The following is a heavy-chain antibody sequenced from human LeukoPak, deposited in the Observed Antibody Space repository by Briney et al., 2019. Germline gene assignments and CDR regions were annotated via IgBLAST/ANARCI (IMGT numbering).Heavy chain of an antibody. CDR3: ARGRVSYAYDY. Sequence: GGSLRLSCAASGFTVSSNYMSWVRQAPGKGLKWVSVIYGGGSTYYANSVKGRFTISRDNSKNTLYLQMNSLRAEDTAVYYCARGRVSYAYDYWGQGTLVTVSS. J-gene: IGHJ4*02. D-gene: IGHD5-18*01. CDR1: GFTVSSNY. V-gene: IGHV3-66*01. CDR2: IYGGGST.